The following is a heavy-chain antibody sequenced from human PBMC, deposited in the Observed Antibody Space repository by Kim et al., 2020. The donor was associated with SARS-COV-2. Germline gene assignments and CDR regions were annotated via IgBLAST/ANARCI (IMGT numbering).Heavy chain of an antibody. CDR1: GFTFSSYG. V-gene: IGHV3-33*01. D-gene: IGHD3-10*01. CDR2: IWYDGSNK. CDR3: ARSYWFGELFPDYYYYGMDD. Sequence: GGSLRLSCAASGFTFSSYGMHWVRQAPGKGLEWVAVIWYDGSNKYYADSVKGRFTISRDNSKNTLYLQMNSLRAEDTAVYYCARSYWFGELFPDYYYYGMDDWGQGTTVTVSS. J-gene: IGHJ6*02.